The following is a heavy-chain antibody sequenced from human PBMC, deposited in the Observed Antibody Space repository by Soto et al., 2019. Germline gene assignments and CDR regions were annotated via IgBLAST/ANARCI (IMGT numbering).Heavy chain of an antibody. CDR2: IWYDGSNK. J-gene: IGHJ4*02. Sequence: QVQLVESGGGVVQPGRSLRLSCEASGFTCSSYGMHWVRQAPGKGLEWVAVIWYDGSNKYYADTVKGRFTISRDNYKNTMYLQMNTLRAEDLDVYYWARPASSAPYSSYYWAQVTLVTISS. V-gene: IGHV3-33*01. D-gene: IGHD2-15*01. CDR3: ARPASSAPYSSYY. CDR1: GFTCSSYG.